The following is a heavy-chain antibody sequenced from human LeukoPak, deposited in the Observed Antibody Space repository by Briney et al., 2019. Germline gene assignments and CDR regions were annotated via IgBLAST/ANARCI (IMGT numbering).Heavy chain of an antibody. CDR2: VNSDGSST. CDR3: ARGSTQYSSGWYGLDY. V-gene: IGHV3-74*01. J-gene: IGHJ4*02. Sequence: GGSLRLSCAASGFTFSSYWMRWVRQAPGKGLVWVSRVNSDGSSTTYADSVKGRFTISRDNAKNTLYLQMNSLRAEDTAVYYCARGSTQYSSGWYGLDYWGQGTLVTVSS. D-gene: IGHD6-19*01. CDR1: GFTFSSYW.